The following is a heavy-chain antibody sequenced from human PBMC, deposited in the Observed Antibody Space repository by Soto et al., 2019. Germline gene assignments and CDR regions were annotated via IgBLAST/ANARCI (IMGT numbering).Heavy chain of an antibody. CDR3: AKDRATIFGVVIEGGFDY. Sequence: EVQLSESGGGLVQPGGSLRLSCAASGFSINTYAMSWVRQVPGKGLEWVSVISGDGNHIYYADSVKGRFTISRDSSKNTVYLQMNSLRAEDTALYYCAKDRATIFGVVIEGGFDYWGQGALVTVSS. D-gene: IGHD3-3*01. CDR1: GFSINTYA. CDR2: ISGDGNHI. V-gene: IGHV3-23*01. J-gene: IGHJ4*02.